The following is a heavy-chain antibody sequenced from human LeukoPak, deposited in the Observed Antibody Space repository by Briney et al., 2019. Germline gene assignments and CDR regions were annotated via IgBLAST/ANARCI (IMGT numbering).Heavy chain of an antibody. J-gene: IGHJ4*02. CDR1: GFTFSSHW. V-gene: IGHV3-7*05. D-gene: IGHD7-27*01. CDR2: INQDGSET. Sequence: PGGSLRLSCAASGFTFSSHWMTWVHQAPGKGLEWVANINQDGSETHYMDSVKGRFTISRDNTKNSLYLQMNQLRAEDTAVFYCARGSLGRGWLYDSWGQGTPISASS. CDR3: ARGSLGRGWLYDS.